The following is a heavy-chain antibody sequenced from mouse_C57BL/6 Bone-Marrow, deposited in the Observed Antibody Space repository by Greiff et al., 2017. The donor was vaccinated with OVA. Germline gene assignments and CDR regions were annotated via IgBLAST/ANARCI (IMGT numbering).Heavy chain of an antibody. CDR1: GYSFTDYN. D-gene: IGHD1-1*01. V-gene: IGHV1-39*01. J-gene: IGHJ1*03. CDR2: INPNYGTT. Sequence: EVQLVESGPELVKPGASVKISCKASGYSFTDYNMNWVKQSNGKSLEWIGVINPNYGTTSYNQKFKGKATLTVDQSSSTAYMQLNSLTSEDSAVYYCARSPHYYGSRCWYFDVWGTGTTVTVSS. CDR3: ARSPHYYGSRCWYFDV.